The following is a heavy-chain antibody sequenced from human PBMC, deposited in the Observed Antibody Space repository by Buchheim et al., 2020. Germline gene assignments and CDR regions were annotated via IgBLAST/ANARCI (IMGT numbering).Heavy chain of an antibody. CDR2: IHYTGST. CDR3: ARREGGAAHFDY. Sequence: QLQLQESGPGLVKPSETLSFICTVSGGSISSSSYYWVWIRQPPGKGLEWVGTIHYTGSTYNNPSLKSRVTISVDTSKHQFSLKLNSVTAADTAVYYCARREGGAAHFDYWGQG. D-gene: IGHD1-26*01. V-gene: IGHV4-39*01. CDR1: GGSISSSSYY. J-gene: IGHJ4*02.